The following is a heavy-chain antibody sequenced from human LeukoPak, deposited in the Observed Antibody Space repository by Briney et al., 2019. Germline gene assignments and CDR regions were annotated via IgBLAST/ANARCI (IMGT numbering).Heavy chain of an antibody. J-gene: IGHJ4*02. D-gene: IGHD2-2*02. CDR2: IWYGGSNK. CDR1: GFTFSSYG. V-gene: IGHV3-33*08. CDR3: ARGGCSSTSCYTPIDY. Sequence: GRSLRLSCAASGFTFSSYGMHWVRQAPGKGLEWVAVIWYGGSNKYYADSVKGRFTISRDNSKNTLYLQMNSLRAEDTAVYYCARGGCSSTSCYTPIDYWGQGTLVTVSS.